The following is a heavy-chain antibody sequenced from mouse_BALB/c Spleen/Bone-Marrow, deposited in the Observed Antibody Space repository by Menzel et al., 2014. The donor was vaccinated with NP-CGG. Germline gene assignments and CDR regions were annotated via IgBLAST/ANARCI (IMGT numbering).Heavy chain of an antibody. J-gene: IGHJ2*01. Sequence: EAKLVESGTALVKPVASVKLSCTASGFTIKDTYMHWVKQMPEHRLDWIGRIDPASGNIQYDPKFQGRAAITADTSSNTAYLQLSSLTSEDTAVYYCASLTGTFDYWGQGTPLTVSS. V-gene: IGHV14-3*02. CDR1: GFTIKDTY. D-gene: IGHD4-1*01. CDR2: IDPASGNI. CDR3: ASLTGTFDY.